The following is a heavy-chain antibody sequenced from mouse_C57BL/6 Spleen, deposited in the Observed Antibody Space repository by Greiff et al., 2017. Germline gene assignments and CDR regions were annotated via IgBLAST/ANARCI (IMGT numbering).Heavy chain of an antibody. CDR1: GYTFTDYN. CDR2: IIPNNGGT. J-gene: IGHJ4*01. CDR3: ARGGVDYGNYGAMDY. D-gene: IGHD2-1*01. Sequence: VQLQQSGPELVKPGASVKIPCKASGYTFTDYNMDWVKQSHGKSLEWIGDIIPNNGGTIYNQTFKGKATLTVDTSSSTAYMELRSLTSEDTAVYYCARGGVDYGNYGAMDYWGQGTSVTVSS. V-gene: IGHV1-18*01.